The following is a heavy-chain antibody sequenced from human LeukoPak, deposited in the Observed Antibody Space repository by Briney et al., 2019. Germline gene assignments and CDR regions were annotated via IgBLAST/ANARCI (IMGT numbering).Heavy chain of an antibody. Sequence: SETLSLTCRVSGGSISSHYWNWVRQPPGKGLEWIGYIYCSGSTTYNPSLKSRVTILVGTSTNQFSLKPNTRTAADTAVYYCARDLSNWGFDSWGQGTLVTVSS. D-gene: IGHD7-27*01. CDR2: IYCSGST. CDR3: ARDLSNWGFDS. CDR1: GGSISSHY. J-gene: IGHJ4*02. V-gene: IGHV4-59*11.